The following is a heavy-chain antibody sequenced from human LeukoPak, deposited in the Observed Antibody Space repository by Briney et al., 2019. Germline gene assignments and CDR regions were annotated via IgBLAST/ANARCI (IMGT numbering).Heavy chain of an antibody. CDR2: IYYSGST. Sequence: PSETLSLTCTVSGGSISSYYWSWIRQPPGKGLEWIGYIYYSGSTNYNPSLKSRVTISVDTSKNQFSLKLSSVTAADTAVYYCARGGGTVETQDWFDPWGQGTLVTVSS. D-gene: IGHD4-17*01. V-gene: IGHV4-59*12. CDR3: ARGGGTVETQDWFDP. CDR1: GGSISSYY. J-gene: IGHJ5*02.